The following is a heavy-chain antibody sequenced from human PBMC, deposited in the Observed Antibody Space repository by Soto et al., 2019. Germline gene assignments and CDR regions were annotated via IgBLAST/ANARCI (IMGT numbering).Heavy chain of an antibody. CDR2: IGTAGDT. Sequence: GGSLRLSCAASGFTFSSYDMHWVRQATGKGLEWVSAIGTAGDTYYPGSVKGRFTISRENAKNSLYLQMNSLRAGDTAVYYCARGTRSSSWYYFDYWGQGTLVTVSS. D-gene: IGHD6-13*01. V-gene: IGHV3-13*01. J-gene: IGHJ4*02. CDR1: GFTFSSYD. CDR3: ARGTRSSSWYYFDY.